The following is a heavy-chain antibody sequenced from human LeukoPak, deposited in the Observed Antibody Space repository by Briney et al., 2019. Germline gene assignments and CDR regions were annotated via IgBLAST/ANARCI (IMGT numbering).Heavy chain of an antibody. V-gene: IGHV3-23*01. Sequence: GGSLRLSCAASGFIFSSYAMSWVRQAPGKGLEWVSTISGSGGNTYYVDSVKGRFTISRDNSRNTLYVQMNSLRAEDTAVYYCAKTPRYCSGGSCYSGYFQHWGQGTLVTVSS. CDR3: AKTPRYCSGGSCYSGYFQH. CDR2: ISGSGGNT. CDR1: GFIFSSYA. J-gene: IGHJ1*01. D-gene: IGHD2-15*01.